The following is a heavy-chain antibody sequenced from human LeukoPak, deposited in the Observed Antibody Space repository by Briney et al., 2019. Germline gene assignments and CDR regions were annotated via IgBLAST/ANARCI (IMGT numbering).Heavy chain of an antibody. D-gene: IGHD1-14*01. CDR1: GGSISGSSYY. CDR3: ATIDRADYFDY. V-gene: IGHV4-39*07. CDR2: MYQSGTT. Sequence: PSETLSLTCTVSGGSISGSSYYWGWVRQPPGKGLEWIACMYQSGTTYYNPSLKSRVAISADKSKNQFSLKVTSVTAADTAVYYCATIDRADYFDYWGQGSLVTVSS. J-gene: IGHJ4*02.